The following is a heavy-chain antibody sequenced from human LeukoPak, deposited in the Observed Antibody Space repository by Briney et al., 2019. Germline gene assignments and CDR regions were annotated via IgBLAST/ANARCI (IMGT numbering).Heavy chain of an antibody. CDR3: ARDTSSYYDILTGRTPPFDY. J-gene: IGHJ4*02. CDR2: ISSSGSTI. Sequence: GGSLRLSCAASGFTFSDYYMSWIRQAPGKGLEWVSYISSSGSTIYYADSVKGRFTISRDNAKNSLYLQMNSLRAEDTAVYYCARDTSSYYDILTGRTPPFDYWGQGTLVTVSS. D-gene: IGHD3-9*01. CDR1: GFTFSDYY. V-gene: IGHV3-11*04.